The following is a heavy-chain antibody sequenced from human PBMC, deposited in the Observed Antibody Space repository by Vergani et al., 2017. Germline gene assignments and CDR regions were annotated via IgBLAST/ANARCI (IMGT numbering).Heavy chain of an antibody. J-gene: IGHJ2*01. CDR3: ARNSARRVTTPWIYFDL. CDR2: IFSNDEK. Sequence: QVTLRESGPALVKPTQTLTLTCTFSGFSLSTSGMCVSWIRQPPGKALEWLAHIFSNDEKSYSTSLKSRLTISKDTSKSQVVLTMTNMDPVDTATYYCARNSARRVTTPWIYFDLWGRGTLVTVSS. CDR1: GFSLSTSGMC. D-gene: IGHD4-17*01. V-gene: IGHV2-26*01.